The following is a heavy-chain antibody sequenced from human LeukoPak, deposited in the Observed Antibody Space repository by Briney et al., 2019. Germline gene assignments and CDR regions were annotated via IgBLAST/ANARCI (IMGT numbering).Heavy chain of an antibody. J-gene: IGHJ4*02. CDR2: IFYSGST. V-gene: IGHV4-59*01. Sequence: SETLSLTCSVSGASINSYYWSWIRQPPGKGLEWVGYIFYSGSTNYNPSLKSRVIMSVDRSKNQFSLKLTSVTAADTAVYYCARDFRGRVDYWGQGALVTVSS. CDR1: GASINSYY. CDR3: ARDFRGRVDY. D-gene: IGHD3-10*01.